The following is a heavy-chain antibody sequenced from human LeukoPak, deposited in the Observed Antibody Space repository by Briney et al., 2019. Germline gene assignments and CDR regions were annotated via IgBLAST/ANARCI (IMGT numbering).Heavy chain of an antibody. V-gene: IGHV3-23*01. Sequence: GGSLRLSCAASGFTFSSYAMTWVRQAPGKGLEWVSAISGSGTSTYYADSVRGRFPISRDNSKNTLYLQMNSLRAEDTAVYYCAEAVYCSGGGCYGAPDYWGQGTLVTVSS. J-gene: IGHJ4*02. CDR1: GFTFSSYA. D-gene: IGHD2-15*01. CDR3: AEAVYCSGGGCYGAPDY. CDR2: ISGSGTST.